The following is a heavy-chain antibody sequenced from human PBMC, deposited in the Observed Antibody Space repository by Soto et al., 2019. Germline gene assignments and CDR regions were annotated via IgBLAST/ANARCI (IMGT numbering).Heavy chain of an antibody. Sequence: QVQLVQSGAAVKKPGSSVKVSCKASGGTFSSYAISWVRQAPGQGLEWMGGIIPIFGTANYAQKFQGRVTITADESTSTAYMELSSLRSEDTAVYYCARRSSGSYKGRSGAFDIWGQGTMVTVSS. J-gene: IGHJ3*02. V-gene: IGHV1-69*12. D-gene: IGHD1-26*01. CDR3: ARRSSGSYKGRSGAFDI. CDR2: IIPIFGTA. CDR1: GGTFSSYA.